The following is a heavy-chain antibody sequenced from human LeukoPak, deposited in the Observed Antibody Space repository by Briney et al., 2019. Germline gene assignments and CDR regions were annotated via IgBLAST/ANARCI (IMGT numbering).Heavy chain of an antibody. Sequence: GGSLRLSCAASGFTFSSYGMHWVRQAPGKGLEWVAVISYDGSNKYYADSVKGRFTISRDNSKNTLYLQMNSLRAEDTAVYYRARDPAPIYDFWRGYYRGYYYYGMDVWGQGTTVTVSS. CDR1: GFTFSSYG. V-gene: IGHV3-30*03. CDR2: ISYDGSNK. CDR3: ARDPAPIYDFWRGYYRGYYYYGMDV. J-gene: IGHJ6*02. D-gene: IGHD3-3*01.